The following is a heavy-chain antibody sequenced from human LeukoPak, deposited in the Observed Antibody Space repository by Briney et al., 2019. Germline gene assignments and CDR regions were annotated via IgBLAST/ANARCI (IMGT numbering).Heavy chain of an antibody. Sequence: GGSLRLSCAASGFTFNDYAMYWVRQAPGKGLEWVSGLSWNSGTIGYADSVQGRFTISRDNAKNSLYLQMNSLRAEDTALYYCARLPWRAPYYYYYMDVWGKGATVTVSS. V-gene: IGHV3-9*01. D-gene: IGHD2-15*01. CDR2: LSWNSGTI. CDR1: GFTFNDYA. CDR3: ARLPWRAPYYYYYMDV. J-gene: IGHJ6*03.